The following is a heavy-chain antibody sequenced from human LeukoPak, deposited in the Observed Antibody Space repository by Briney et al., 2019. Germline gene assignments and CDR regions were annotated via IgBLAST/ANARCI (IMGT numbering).Heavy chain of an antibody. V-gene: IGHV3-30*18. D-gene: IGHD5-24*01. Sequence: GGSLRLSCAASGFTFSSYGMHWVRQAPGKGLEWVAVISYDGSNKYYADSVKGRFTISRDNSKNTLCLQMNSLRAEDTAVYYCAKDIGRWPGGRAFDIWGQGTMVTVSS. CDR3: AKDIGRWPGGRAFDI. J-gene: IGHJ3*02. CDR1: GFTFSSYG. CDR2: ISYDGSNK.